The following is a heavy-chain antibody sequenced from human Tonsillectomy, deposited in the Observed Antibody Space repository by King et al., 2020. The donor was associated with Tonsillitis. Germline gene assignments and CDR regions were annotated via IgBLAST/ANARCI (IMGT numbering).Heavy chain of an antibody. D-gene: IGHD4-23*01. CDR3: AKDGLGWFQAHY. V-gene: IGHV3-23*04. Sequence: VQLVESGGGLVQPGGSLRLSCAASGFTFSNYAMSRGRQAPGKGLEWVSAISGRGGSPFYADSVKGRFTISRDNSKNTLYLQMKSLRAEDTAVYYCAKDGLGWFQAHYWGQGTLVTVSS. CDR2: ISGRGGSP. CDR1: GFTFSNYA. J-gene: IGHJ4*02.